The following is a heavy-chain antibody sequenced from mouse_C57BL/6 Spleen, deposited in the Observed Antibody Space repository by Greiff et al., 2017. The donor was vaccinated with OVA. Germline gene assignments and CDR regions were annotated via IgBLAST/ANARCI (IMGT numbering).Heavy chain of an antibody. J-gene: IGHJ3*01. Sequence: VQLKQPGAELVMPGASVKLSCKASGYTFTSSWMHWVKQRPGQGLEWIGEIDPSDSYTNYNQKFKGKSTWTVDKSSSTAYMQLSSLTSEDSAVYYCTAWFAYWGQGTLVTVSA. CDR2: IDPSDSYT. CDR1: GYTFTSSW. V-gene: IGHV1-69*01. CDR3: TAWFAY.